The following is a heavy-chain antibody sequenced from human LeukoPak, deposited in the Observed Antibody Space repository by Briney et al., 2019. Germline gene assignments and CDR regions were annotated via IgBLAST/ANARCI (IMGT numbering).Heavy chain of an antibody. V-gene: IGHV4-59*08. CDR3: ARQDGYYYMDV. J-gene: IGHJ6*03. CDR1: GGSISSYY. CDR2: IYYSGST. Sequence: SETLSLTCTVSGGSISSYYWSWIRQPPGKGLEWIGYIYYSGSTNYNPSLKSRVTISVDTSKNQFSLNLSSVTAADTAVYYCARQDGYYYMDVWGKGTTVTISS.